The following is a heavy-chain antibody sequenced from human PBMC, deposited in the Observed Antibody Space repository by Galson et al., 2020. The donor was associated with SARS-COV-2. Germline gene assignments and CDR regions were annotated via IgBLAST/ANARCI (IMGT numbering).Heavy chain of an antibody. CDR1: GFPLSTSGVG. V-gene: IGHV2-5*01. CDR2: TYWNDDK. CDR3: VHTTYYDLWSNFYEYFHH. D-gene: IGHD3-3*01. Sequence: ESGPTLVKPTQTLTLTCTFSGFPLSTSGVGVGWIRQPPGKALEWLALTYWNDDKRYSPSLKSRLTITKDTSKNQVVLTLTNMDPVDTATYYCVHTTYYDLWSNFYEYFHHWGQGTLVTVSS. J-gene: IGHJ1*01.